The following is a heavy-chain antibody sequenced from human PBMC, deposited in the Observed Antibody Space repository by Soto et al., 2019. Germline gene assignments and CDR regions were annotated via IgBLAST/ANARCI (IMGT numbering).Heavy chain of an antibody. D-gene: IGHD3-9*01. CDR3: GKAGGSELRYFDWPEVGV. CDR1: GFSFFNYG. CDR2: VTYDSSEK. V-gene: IGHV3-30*18. J-gene: IGHJ4*02. Sequence: QVHVVESGGGVVQPGTSLRLSCTASGFSFFNYGFAWIRQAPGKGLEWVAVVTYDSSEKYYADSVKGRFTNSRDNSKNTVYLQMDSLQHNDSALYYCGKAGGSELRYFDWPEVGVWGQGTLVTVSS.